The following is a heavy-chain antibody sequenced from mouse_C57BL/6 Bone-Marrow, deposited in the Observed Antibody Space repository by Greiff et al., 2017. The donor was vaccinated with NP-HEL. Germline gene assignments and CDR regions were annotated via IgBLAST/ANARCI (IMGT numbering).Heavy chain of an antibody. CDR3: ARDAEGYDGYAMDY. CDR2: SRNKANDYTT. V-gene: IGHV7-1*01. J-gene: IGHJ4*01. Sequence: DVHLVESGGGLVQSGRSLRLSCATSGFTFSDFYMEWVRQAPGKGLEWIAASRNKANDYTTEYSASVKGRFIVSRDTSQSILYLQMNALRAEDTAIYYCARDAEGYDGYAMDYWGQGTSVTVSS. CDR1: GFTFSDFY. D-gene: IGHD2-2*01.